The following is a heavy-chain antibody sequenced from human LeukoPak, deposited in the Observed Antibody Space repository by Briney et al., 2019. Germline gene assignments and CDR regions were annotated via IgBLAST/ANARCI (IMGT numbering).Heavy chain of an antibody. CDR1: GYTFTIYG. D-gene: IGHD2-15*01. CDR3: ASDRPSTPYIGSGHRYYMDV. CDR2: ISAYNGNT. Sequence: VASVTVSCTASGYTFTIYGISWVRQAPGQGLEWMGWISAYNGNTNYAQKLQGRVTMTTDRSTSTAYMELRSLRSDDTAVYYCASDRPSTPYIGSGHRYYMDVWGKGTTVTVSS. J-gene: IGHJ6*03. V-gene: IGHV1-18*01.